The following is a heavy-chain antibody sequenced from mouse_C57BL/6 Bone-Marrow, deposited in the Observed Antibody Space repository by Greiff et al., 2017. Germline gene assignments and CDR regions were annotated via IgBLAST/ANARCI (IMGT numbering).Heavy chain of an antibody. V-gene: IGHV1-26*01. CDR3: AREVNDGYSTGGY. D-gene: IGHD2-3*01. Sequence: VQLKQSGPELVKPGASVKISCKASGYTFTDYYMNWVKQSHGKSLEWIGDINPNNGGTSYNQKFKGKATLTVDKSSSTAYMELRRLTSEDSAVYYWAREVNDGYSTGGYWGQGTTLTVSS. CDR2: INPNNGGT. J-gene: IGHJ2*01. CDR1: GYTFTDYY.